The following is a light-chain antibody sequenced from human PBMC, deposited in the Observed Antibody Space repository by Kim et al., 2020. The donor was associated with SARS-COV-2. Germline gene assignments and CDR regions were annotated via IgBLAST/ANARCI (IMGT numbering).Light chain of an antibody. Sequence: QLVLTQPPSASGTPGQRITISCSGSSSDIGSNTVNWYQQFPGTTPKLLIYSNAQRPSRVPDRFSGSKSGTSASLAISELQSEDEADYYCASWDDSLSGWVFGGGTQLTVL. CDR1: SSDIGSNT. V-gene: IGLV1-44*01. CDR3: ASWDDSLSGWV. CDR2: SNA. J-gene: IGLJ3*02.